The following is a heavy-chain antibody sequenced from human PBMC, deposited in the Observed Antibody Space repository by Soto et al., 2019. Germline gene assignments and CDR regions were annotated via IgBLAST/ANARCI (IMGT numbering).Heavy chain of an antibody. D-gene: IGHD6-13*01. Sequence: QVQLVQSGAEVKKPGAAVKVSCKASGYTFTSYDINWVRQATGQGLEWMGWMNPNSGNTGYAQKYQGRVTMTRNTSISPAYMELSSLRSEDTAVYYCARGRGYSSSWAYYYYGMDVWGQGTTVTVSS. CDR1: GYTFTSYD. V-gene: IGHV1-8*01. CDR2: MNPNSGNT. CDR3: ARGRGYSSSWAYYYYGMDV. J-gene: IGHJ6*02.